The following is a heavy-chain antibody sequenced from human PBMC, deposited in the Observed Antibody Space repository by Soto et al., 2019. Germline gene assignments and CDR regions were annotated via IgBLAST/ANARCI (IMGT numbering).Heavy chain of an antibody. CDR3: ARGLECRGYCLDKPTWFGP. CDR2: IIPIFDTP. CDR1: GGTFSTYT. Sequence: EASVKVSCKASGGTFSTYTFSWVRQAPGQGLEWMGRIIPIFDTPYYAQKFQGRVTITADKSTSTVYMELSSLGSDDTAVYFCARGLECRGYCLDKPTWFGPWGQGTLVTVSS. V-gene: IGHV1-69*06. D-gene: IGHD2-15*01. J-gene: IGHJ5*02.